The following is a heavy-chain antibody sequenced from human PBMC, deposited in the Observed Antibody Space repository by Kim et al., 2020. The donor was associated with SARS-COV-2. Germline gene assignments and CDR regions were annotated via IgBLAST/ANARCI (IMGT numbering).Heavy chain of an antibody. V-gene: IGHV3-21*01. CDR3: ARERGGFRYFDY. CDR2: ISSSSSYI. Sequence: GGSLRLSCAASGFTFSSYSMNWVRQAPGKGLEWVSSISSSSSYIYYADSVKGRFTISRDNAKNSLYLQMNSLRAEDTAVYYCARERGGFRYFDYWGQGTLVTVSS. D-gene: IGHD3-16*01. J-gene: IGHJ4*02. CDR1: GFTFSSYS.